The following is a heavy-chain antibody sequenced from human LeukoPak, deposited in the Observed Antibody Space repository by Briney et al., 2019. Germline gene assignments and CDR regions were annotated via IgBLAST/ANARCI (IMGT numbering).Heavy chain of an antibody. Sequence: ASVKVSCKASGYTFTSYAMNWVRQAPGQGLEWMGWINTNTGNPTYAQGFTGRFVFSLDTSVSTAYLQICSLKAEDTAVYYCARDLNVVVPAARSQLYYYGMDVWGQGTTVTVSS. CDR2: INTNTGNP. CDR3: ARDLNVVVPAARSQLYYYGMDV. D-gene: IGHD2-2*01. CDR1: GYTFTSYA. J-gene: IGHJ6*02. V-gene: IGHV7-4-1*01.